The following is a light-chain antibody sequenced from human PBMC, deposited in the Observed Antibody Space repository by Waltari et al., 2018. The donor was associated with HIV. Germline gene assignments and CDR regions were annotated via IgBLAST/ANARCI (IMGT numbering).Light chain of an antibody. CDR2: GAS. CDR1: QSFSSN. V-gene: IGKV3-15*01. CDR3: QQYNKWPPS. J-gene: IGKJ1*01. Sequence: EIVMTQSPATLSVSPGERASLSCRASQSFSSNLAWYQQKPGQAPRLLIYGASTRATGIPARFSGSGSGTEFTLTISSLQSEDFAVYYCQQYNKWPPSFDQGTKVEIK.